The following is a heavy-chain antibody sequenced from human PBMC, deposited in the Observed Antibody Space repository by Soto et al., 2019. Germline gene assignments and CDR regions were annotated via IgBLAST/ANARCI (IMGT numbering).Heavy chain of an antibody. D-gene: IGHD3-3*01. V-gene: IGHV1-3*01. CDR3: ARHSQYDFWSGNFDY. CDR1: GYTFTSYA. Sequence: ASVKVSCKASGYTFTSYAMHWVRQAPGQRLEWMGWINAGNGNTKYSQKFQGRVTITADESTSTAYMELSSLRSEDTAVYYCARHSQYDFWSGNFDYWGQGTLVTVS. J-gene: IGHJ4*02. CDR2: INAGNGNT.